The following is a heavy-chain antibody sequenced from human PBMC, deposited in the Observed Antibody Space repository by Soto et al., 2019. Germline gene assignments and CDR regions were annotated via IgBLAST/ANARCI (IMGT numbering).Heavy chain of an antibody. CDR2: IIPIFGTA. CDR1: GGTFSSYA. CDR3: ARDPPYCSSTSCLSDYYYGMDV. Sequence: QVQLVQSGAEVKKPGSSVKVSCKASGGTFSSYAISWVRQAPGQGLEWMGGIIPIFGTANYAQKFQGRVTITADKSTSTAYMELSSLRSEDTAVYYCARDPPYCSSTSCLSDYYYGMDVWGQGTTVTVSS. V-gene: IGHV1-69*06. D-gene: IGHD2-2*01. J-gene: IGHJ6*02.